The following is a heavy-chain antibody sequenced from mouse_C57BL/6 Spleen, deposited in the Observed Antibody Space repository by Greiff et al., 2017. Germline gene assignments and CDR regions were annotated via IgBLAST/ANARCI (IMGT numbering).Heavy chain of an antibody. Sequence: QVQLQQPGTELVKPGASVKLSCKASGYTFTSYWMHWVKQRPGQGLEWIGNINPSNGGTNYNEKFKSKATLTVDKSSSTAYMQLSSLTSEDSAVYYCARDEYYGSSDGGYFDVWGTGTTVTVSS. CDR2: INPSNGGT. D-gene: IGHD1-1*01. CDR1: GYTFTSYW. J-gene: IGHJ1*03. V-gene: IGHV1-53*01. CDR3: ARDEYYGSSDGGYFDV.